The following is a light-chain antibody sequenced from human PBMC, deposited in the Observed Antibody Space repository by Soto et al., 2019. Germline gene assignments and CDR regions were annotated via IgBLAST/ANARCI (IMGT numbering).Light chain of an antibody. V-gene: IGLV2-23*02. Sequence: QSVLTQPASVSGSPGRSITISCTGTSSDVGSYNLVSWYQQHPGKAPKLMIYEVSKRPSGVSNRFSGSKSGNTASLTISGLQAEDEADYYCCSYAGSSTLIFGNGTKVTVL. CDR3: CSYAGSSTLI. CDR2: EVS. J-gene: IGLJ1*01. CDR1: SSDVGSYNL.